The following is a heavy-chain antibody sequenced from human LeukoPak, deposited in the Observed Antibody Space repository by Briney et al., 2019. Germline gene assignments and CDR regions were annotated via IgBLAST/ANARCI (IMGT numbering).Heavy chain of an antibody. V-gene: IGHV3-11*01. CDR3: ARGHYGLDV. CDR1: GFTFSDYY. J-gene: IGHJ6*02. Sequence: PGGSLRLSCAASGFTFSDYYISWIRQAPGKGLEWVSYIHPTGSSTYYADSVKGRFTISRDNTKKTLYLQMNNLRAEDTAVYYCARGHYGLDVWGQGTTVTVSS. CDR2: IHPTGSST.